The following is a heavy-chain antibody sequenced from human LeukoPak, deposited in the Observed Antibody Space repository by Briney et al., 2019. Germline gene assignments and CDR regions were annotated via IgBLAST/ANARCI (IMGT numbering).Heavy chain of an antibody. Sequence: GGSLRLSCAASGFTFSCYSMNWVRQAPGKGLEWVSSISSSSSYIYYADSVKGRFTISRDNAKNSLYLQMNSLRAEDTAVYYCAREVYGDYVYGMDVWGQGTTVTVSS. V-gene: IGHV3-21*01. CDR2: ISSSSSYI. CDR3: AREVYGDYVYGMDV. CDR1: GFTFSCYS. D-gene: IGHD4-17*01. J-gene: IGHJ6*02.